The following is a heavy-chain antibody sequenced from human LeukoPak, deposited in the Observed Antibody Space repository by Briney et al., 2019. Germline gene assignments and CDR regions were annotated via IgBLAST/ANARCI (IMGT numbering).Heavy chain of an antibody. CDR3: ARLTLGTARAQLVHMRARGYNWFYP. D-gene: IGHD6-13*01. CDR1: GGSFSGYY. V-gene: IGHV4-34*01. Sequence: SETLSLTCAVYGGSFSGYYWSWIRQPPGKGLEWIGEINHSGSTNYNPSLKSRVTISVDTSKNQFSLKLSSVTASDTAVYYCARLTLGTARAQLVHMRARGYNWFYPWGQGTLVTVSS. CDR2: INHSGST. J-gene: IGHJ5*02.